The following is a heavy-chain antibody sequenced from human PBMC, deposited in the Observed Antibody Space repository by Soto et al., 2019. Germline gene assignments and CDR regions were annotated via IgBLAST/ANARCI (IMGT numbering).Heavy chain of an antibody. CDR1: GDTFSNFA. J-gene: IGHJ6*04. CDR3: SRVPHSTGWGRHVFYGMDA. Sequence: QMRLVQSGAEVKKPGSSVKVSCKASGDTFSNFAFSWVRRAPGQGLEWMGGINPMFIEPDYAQKFRDRITIVADESTRTGYLELRSLRSDDTGVYFCSRVPHSTGWGRHVFYGMDAWGEGTTVTVTS. D-gene: IGHD6-19*01. CDR2: INPMFIEP. V-gene: IGHV1-69*01.